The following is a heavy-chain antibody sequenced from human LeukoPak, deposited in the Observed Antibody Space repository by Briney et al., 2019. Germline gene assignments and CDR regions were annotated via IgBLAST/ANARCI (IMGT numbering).Heavy chain of an antibody. V-gene: IGHV3-11*01. J-gene: IGHJ6*02. CDR1: GFTFSDYY. Sequence: GGSLRLSSAASGFTFSDYYMSWIRQAPGKGLEWVSYISSSGSTIYYADSVKGRFTISRDNAKNSLYLQMNSLRAEDTAVYYCARRLYYDFWSGTYGMGVWGQGTTVTVSS. D-gene: IGHD3-3*01. CDR2: ISSSGSTI. CDR3: ARRLYYDFWSGTYGMGV.